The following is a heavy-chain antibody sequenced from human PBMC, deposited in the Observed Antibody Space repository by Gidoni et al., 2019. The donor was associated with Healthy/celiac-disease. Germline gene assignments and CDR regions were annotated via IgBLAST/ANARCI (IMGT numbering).Heavy chain of an antibody. CDR3: ARYHPGGSMYYYDPYYYYGMDV. CDR1: GYTFTSYY. J-gene: IGHJ6*02. D-gene: IGHD3-22*01. Sequence: QVQLVQSGAEVKKPGASVKVSCKASGYTFTSYYMHWVRQAPGQGLEWMGIINPSGGSTSYAQKFQGRVTMTRDTSTSTVYMELSSLRSEDTAVYYCARYHPGGSMYYYDPYYYYGMDVWGQGTTVTVSS. V-gene: IGHV1-46*01. CDR2: INPSGGST.